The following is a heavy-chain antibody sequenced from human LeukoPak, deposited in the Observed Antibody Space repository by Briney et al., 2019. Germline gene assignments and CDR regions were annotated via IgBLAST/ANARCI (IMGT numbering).Heavy chain of an antibody. CDR2: IKQDGSEK. CDR1: GFTFRSFA. D-gene: IGHD1-26*01. J-gene: IGHJ4*02. CDR3: ARDQGARWPFGY. V-gene: IGHV3-7*01. Sequence: GGTLRLSCAASGFTFRSFAMSWVRQAPGKGLEWVANIKQDGSEKYYVDSVKGRFTISRDNAKNSLYLQMNSLRAEDTAVYYCARDQGARWPFGYWGQGTLVTVSS.